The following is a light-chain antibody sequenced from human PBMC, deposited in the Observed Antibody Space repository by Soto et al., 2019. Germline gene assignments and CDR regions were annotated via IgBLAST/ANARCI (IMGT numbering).Light chain of an antibody. V-gene: IGLV1-51*01. CDR3: GTWHSDSYV. J-gene: IGLJ1*01. CDR2: DNN. CDR1: SSNIGSND. Sequence: QSVLTQPPSVSAAPGQKVTIPCSGGSSNIGSNDVCWYQQVPGTAPKVLIYDNNKRPSGIPDRFSGSKSGTSATLGISGLQTGDEADYHRGTWHSDSYVFGSGTKV.